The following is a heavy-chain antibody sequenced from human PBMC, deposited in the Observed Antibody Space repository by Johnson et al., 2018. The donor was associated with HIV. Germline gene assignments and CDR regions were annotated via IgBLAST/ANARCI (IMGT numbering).Heavy chain of an antibody. CDR2: ISIGGST. D-gene: IGHD3-10*01. V-gene: IGHV3-66*01. J-gene: IGHJ3*02. CDR1: EFTFGNYW. CDR3: ARDRGLDAFDI. Sequence: VQLVESGGGLVQPGGSLRLSCAASEFTFGNYWISWLRQAPGKGLEWVSVISIGGSTYYADSVKGRFTISRDNSKNTVYLQMNSLRGEDTAVYYCARDRGLDAFDIWGQGTMVTVSS.